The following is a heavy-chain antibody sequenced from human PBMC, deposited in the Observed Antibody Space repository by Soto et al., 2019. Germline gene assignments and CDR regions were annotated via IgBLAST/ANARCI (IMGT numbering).Heavy chain of an antibody. V-gene: IGHV1-8*01. J-gene: IGHJ4*02. CDR2: MNPNSGNT. D-gene: IGHD3-10*01. CDR1: GYTFTSYD. Sequence: GASVKVSCKASGYTFTSYDINWVRQATGQGLEWMGWMNPNSGNTGYAQKFQGRVTMTRNTSISTAYMELSSLRFEDTAVYYCARGKHKITMVRGAYFDYWGQGTLVTVS. CDR3: ARGKHKITMVRGAYFDY.